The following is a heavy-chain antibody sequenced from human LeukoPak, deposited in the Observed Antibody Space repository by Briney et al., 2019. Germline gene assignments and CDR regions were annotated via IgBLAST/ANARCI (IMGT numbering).Heavy chain of an antibody. CDR2: IYHSGST. V-gene: IGHV4-30-2*01. CDR1: GGSISSGGYS. Sequence: SQTLSLTCAVSGGSISSGGYSWSWIRQPPGKGLEWIGYIYHSGSTYYNPSLKSRVTISVDRSKNQFSLKLSSVTAADTAVYYCARAVAGSFDAFDIWGQGTMVTVSS. D-gene: IGHD6-19*01. CDR3: ARAVAGSFDAFDI. J-gene: IGHJ3*02.